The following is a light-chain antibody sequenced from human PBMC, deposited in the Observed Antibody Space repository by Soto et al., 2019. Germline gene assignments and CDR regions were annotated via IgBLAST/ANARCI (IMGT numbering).Light chain of an antibody. CDR2: GAS. CDR3: QQYNNWPRT. J-gene: IGKJ2*01. V-gene: IGKV3-15*01. CDR1: QSVSSN. Sequence: EILMTQSTATLSVSPGERATLSCRASQSVSSNLAWYQQKPGQAPRLLIYGASTRATGIPARFSGSGSGTEFTLAISSLQSEDFAVYYCQQYNNWPRTFGQGTKLEIK.